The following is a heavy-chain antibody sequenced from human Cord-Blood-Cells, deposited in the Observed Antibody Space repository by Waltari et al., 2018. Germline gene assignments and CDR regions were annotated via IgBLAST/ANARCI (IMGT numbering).Heavy chain of an antibody. CDR1: GFTVSSNY. CDR2: IYSGGST. CDR3: ARDSYCSGGSCYYYGMDV. Sequence: EVQLVESGGGLVQPGGSMRLSCAASGFTVSSNYMSRVRQGPGKGLEWVSVIYSGGSTYYADSVKGRFTISRDNSKNTLYLQMNSLRAEDTAVYYCARDSYCSGGSCYYYGMDVWGQGTTVTVSS. J-gene: IGHJ6*02. D-gene: IGHD2-15*01. V-gene: IGHV3-66*01.